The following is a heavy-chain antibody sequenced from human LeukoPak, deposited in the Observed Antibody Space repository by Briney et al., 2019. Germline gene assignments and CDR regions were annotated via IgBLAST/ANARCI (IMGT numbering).Heavy chain of an antibody. CDR1: GGSFSGYY. J-gene: IGHJ3*02. CDR2: INHSGST. V-gene: IGHV4-34*01. Sequence: SETLSLTCAVYGGSFSGYYWSWIRQPPGKGLEWIGEINHSGSTNYNPSLKSRVTISLDTSKNQFSLNLRSVTAADTAAYYCASTDRNGGAFDIWGQGTVVTVSS. D-gene: IGHD2-8*01. CDR3: ASTDRNGGAFDI.